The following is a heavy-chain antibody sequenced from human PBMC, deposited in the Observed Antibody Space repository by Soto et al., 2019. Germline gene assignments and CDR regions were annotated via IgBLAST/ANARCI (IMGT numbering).Heavy chain of an antibody. D-gene: IGHD6-19*01. CDR3: ARSTGWYPDY. Sequence: EVHLVESGGGLVQPGGSLRLSCAASGFTFSAYWMNWVRQAPGKGLEWVANINQDGSGKYYVDSVKGRFTISRDNARNSLSLQMNSLRVEDTAVYYCARSTGWYPDYWGQGTLVTVSS. CDR2: INQDGSGK. V-gene: IGHV3-7*01. J-gene: IGHJ4*02. CDR1: GFTFSAYW.